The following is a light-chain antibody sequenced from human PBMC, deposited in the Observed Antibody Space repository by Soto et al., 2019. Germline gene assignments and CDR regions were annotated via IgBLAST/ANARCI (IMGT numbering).Light chain of an antibody. J-gene: IGKJ5*01. Sequence: EIVLPQFPATQCLAPGERATLCCKTSQSRGSNFLAWYQHKPGQAPRLLIYASSNRATGIPDRFSGSASGTDFPLTITRLEPEDFAVYYCQLYGISPHFGQGTRLEI. CDR3: QLYGISPH. CDR1: QSRGSNF. CDR2: ASS. V-gene: IGKV3-20*01.